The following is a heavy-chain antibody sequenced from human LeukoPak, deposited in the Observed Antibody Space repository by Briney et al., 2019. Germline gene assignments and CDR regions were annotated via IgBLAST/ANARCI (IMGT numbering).Heavy chain of an antibody. J-gene: IGHJ4*02. CDR1: GYTFTGYY. CDR2: VNPNSGGT. Sequence: ASVKVSCKASGYTFTGYYIHWVRQAPGQGLEWMGWVNPNSGGTNYAQKFQGRVTMTRDTSISTAYMELSRLRSDDTAVYYCARSGSYSDGSIDYWGQGTLVTVSS. CDR3: ARSGSYSDGSIDY. V-gene: IGHV1-2*02. D-gene: IGHD1-26*01.